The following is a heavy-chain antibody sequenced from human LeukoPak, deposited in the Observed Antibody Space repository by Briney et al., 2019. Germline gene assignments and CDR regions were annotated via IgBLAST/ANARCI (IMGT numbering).Heavy chain of an antibody. D-gene: IGHD6-13*01. J-gene: IGHJ5*02. CDR1: GYTFTSYG. CDR3: ARDGYSSSWYSNNWFDP. CDR2: ISAYNGNT. Sequence: ASVKVSCKASGYTFTSYGISWVRQAPGQGLEWMGWISAYNGNTNYAQKLQGRVTMTTDTSTSTAYMELRSLRSDDTAVYYCARDGYSSSWYSNNWFDPWAREPWSPSPQ. V-gene: IGHV1-18*01.